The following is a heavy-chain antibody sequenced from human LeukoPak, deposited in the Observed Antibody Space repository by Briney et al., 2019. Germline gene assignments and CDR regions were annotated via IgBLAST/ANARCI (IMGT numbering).Heavy chain of an antibody. Sequence: PSETLSLTCTVSGDSISSSTYYWGWIRQPPGKGLEWIGSVYYSGSTYYNPSLRSRVTISVDTSKNQFSLKLSSVTAADTAVYYCAGHDYGDYGAHAFDIWGQGTMVTVSS. V-gene: IGHV4-39*01. J-gene: IGHJ3*02. D-gene: IGHD4-17*01. CDR1: GDSISSSTYY. CDR3: AGHDYGDYGAHAFDI. CDR2: VYYSGST.